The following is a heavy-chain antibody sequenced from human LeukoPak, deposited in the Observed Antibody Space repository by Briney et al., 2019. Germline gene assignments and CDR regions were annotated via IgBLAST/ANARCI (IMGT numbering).Heavy chain of an antibody. J-gene: IGHJ4*02. CDR3: AKDAARVSADYYFDY. D-gene: IGHD2-2*01. Sequence: QPGGSLRLSCAASGFTFSNYGIHWVRQAPGKGLEWVTVISFDGGDIYYADSVKGRFTISRDNSKNTQYLQMNSLRPEDTAVYYCAKDAARVSADYYFDYWGQGTLVTVSS. CDR2: ISFDGGDI. CDR1: GFTFSNYG. V-gene: IGHV3-30*18.